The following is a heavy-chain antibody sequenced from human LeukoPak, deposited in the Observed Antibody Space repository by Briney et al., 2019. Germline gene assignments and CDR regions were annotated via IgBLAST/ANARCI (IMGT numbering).Heavy chain of an antibody. CDR2: IYSGGST. Sequence: GGSLRLSCAASGFSFNSYSMSWARQAPGKGLEWVSVIYSGGSTYYADSVKGRFTISRDNSKNTLYLQMNSLRAEDTAVYYCARDLGFGESLIYYYYGMDVWGQGTTVTVSS. J-gene: IGHJ6*02. CDR3: ARDLGFGESLIYYYYGMDV. D-gene: IGHD3-10*01. CDR1: GFSFNSYS. V-gene: IGHV3-66*01.